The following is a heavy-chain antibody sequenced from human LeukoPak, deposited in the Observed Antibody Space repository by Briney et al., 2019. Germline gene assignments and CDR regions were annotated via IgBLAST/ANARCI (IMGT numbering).Heavy chain of an antibody. CDR1: GGSTSDYY. CDR3: ARGGTLFTYFDS. J-gene: IGHJ4*02. V-gene: IGHV4-4*07. CDR2: IYYTGNT. D-gene: IGHD3-10*02. Sequence: PSETLSLTCSVSGGSTSDYYWNWIRQPAGQGLEWLGRIYYTGNTAHNPSLESRLTMSLDTAKNQFSLKVTSVTAADTAVYYCARGGTLFTYFDSWGQGTLVTVSS.